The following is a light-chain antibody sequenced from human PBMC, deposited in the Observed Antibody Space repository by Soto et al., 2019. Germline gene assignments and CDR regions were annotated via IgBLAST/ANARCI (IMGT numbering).Light chain of an antibody. J-gene: IGKJ1*01. CDR3: QVRDVWPS. CDR2: DAS. V-gene: IGKV3-11*01. CDR1: QSVSTS. Sequence: IVLTQSPVTLAVSPGESAVLSCRASQSVSTSLAWYQHKPGQAPRLFIYDASKRAPGIPARFTGSGSGTDFTLTISSPEPEDIAVYYCQVRDVWPSFGQGTKVEIK.